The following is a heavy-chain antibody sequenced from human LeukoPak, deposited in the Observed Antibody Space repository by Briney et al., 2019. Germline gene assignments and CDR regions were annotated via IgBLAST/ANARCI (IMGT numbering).Heavy chain of an antibody. CDR2: INHSGST. Sequence: SETLSLTCAVYGGSFSGYYWSWIRQPPGKGLEWIGEINHSGSTNYNPSLKSRVTLSVDTSKNQFSLKLSSVTAADTAVYYCARASKLLWFGEWWFDPWGQGTLVTVSS. CDR1: GGSFSGYY. V-gene: IGHV4-34*01. D-gene: IGHD3-10*01. J-gene: IGHJ5*02. CDR3: ARASKLLWFGEWWFDP.